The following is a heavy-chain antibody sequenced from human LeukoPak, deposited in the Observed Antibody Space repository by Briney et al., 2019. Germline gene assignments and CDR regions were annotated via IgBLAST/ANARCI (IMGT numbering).Heavy chain of an antibody. Sequence: SETLSLTCTVSGGSISSSSYYWGWIRQPPGKGLEWIGSIYYSGSTYYNPSLKSRVTISVDTSKNQFSLKLSSVTAADTAVYYCARDLHGYCSGSYCYSGGWFDPWGQGTLVTVSS. CDR1: GGSISSSSYY. D-gene: IGHD2-15*01. V-gene: IGHV4-39*07. CDR2: IYYSGST. J-gene: IGHJ5*02. CDR3: ARDLHGYCSGSYCYSGGWFDP.